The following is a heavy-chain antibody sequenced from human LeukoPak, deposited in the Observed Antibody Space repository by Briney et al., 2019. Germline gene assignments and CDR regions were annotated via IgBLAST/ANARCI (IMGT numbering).Heavy chain of an antibody. CDR2: IYYSGST. CDR1: GGSISSSSYY. V-gene: IGHV4-39*07. J-gene: IGHJ6*02. CDR3: ARDPDILTGYPQSNYYYGMDV. D-gene: IGHD3-9*01. Sequence: PSETLSLTCTVSGGSISSSSYYWGWIRQPPGKGLEWIGSIYYSGSTYYNPCLKSRVTISVDTSKNQFSLKLSSVTAADTAVYYCARDPDILTGYPQSNYYYGMDVWGQGTTVTVSS.